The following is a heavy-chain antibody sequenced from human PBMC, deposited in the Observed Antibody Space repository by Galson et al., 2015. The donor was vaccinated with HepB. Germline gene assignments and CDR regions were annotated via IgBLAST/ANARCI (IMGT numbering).Heavy chain of an antibody. V-gene: IGHV3-49*03. J-gene: IGHJ4*02. CDR1: GFTFGDYA. D-gene: IGHD6-19*01. Sequence: SLRLSCAASGFTFGDYAMSWFRQAPGKGLEWVGFIRSKAYGGTTEYAASVKGRFTVSRDDSKSIAYLQMNSLKTEDTAVYYCTTGVDSSGWYYFDYCGQGTLVTVSS. CDR2: IRSKAYGGTT. CDR3: TTGVDSSGWYYFDY.